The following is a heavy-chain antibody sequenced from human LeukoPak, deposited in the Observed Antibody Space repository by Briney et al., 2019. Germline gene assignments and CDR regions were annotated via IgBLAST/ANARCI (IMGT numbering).Heavy chain of an antibody. V-gene: IGHV3-23*01. CDR1: GSTFSTYP. J-gene: IGHJ4*02. CDR3: AKILSGTYSFDL. Sequence: GGSLRLSCTASGSTFSTYPMTWVRQAPGQGLEWVSAISGNSVTIYYADSVKGRFTISRDNSKNTLYLQMYSLRAEDTAVYYCAKILSGTYSFDLWGQGTLVTDSS. D-gene: IGHD1-26*01. CDR2: ISGNSVTI.